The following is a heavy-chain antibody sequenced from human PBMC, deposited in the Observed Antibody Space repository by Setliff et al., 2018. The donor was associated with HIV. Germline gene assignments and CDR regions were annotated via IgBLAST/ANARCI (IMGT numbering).Heavy chain of an antibody. Sequence: PGGSLRLSCAASGFTFSNYAMAWVRQAPGKRLDLVAVITANGRDTYHADFLQGRFTISRDNSKNMLYLQMNSLTAEDTAIYYCARDISLGILYTTPDYWGQGTLVTVSS. CDR3: ARDISLGILYTTPDY. CDR1: GFTFSNYA. CDR2: ITANGRDT. J-gene: IGHJ4*02. V-gene: IGHV3-23*01. D-gene: IGHD2-15*01.